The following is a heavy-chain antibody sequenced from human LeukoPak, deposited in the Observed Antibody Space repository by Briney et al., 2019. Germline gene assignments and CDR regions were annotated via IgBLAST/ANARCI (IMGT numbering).Heavy chain of an antibody. V-gene: IGHV4-39*01. CDR3: ARGQLVIDYYYYMDV. D-gene: IGHD6-6*01. J-gene: IGHJ6*03. CDR1: GGSISSSSYY. Sequence: SETLSLTCTVSGGSISSSSYYWGWIRQPPGKGLEWIGSIYYSGSTYYNSSLKSRVTISVDTSKNQFSLKLTSVTAADTAVYYCARGQLVIDYYYYMDVWGKGTTVTVSS. CDR2: IYYSGST.